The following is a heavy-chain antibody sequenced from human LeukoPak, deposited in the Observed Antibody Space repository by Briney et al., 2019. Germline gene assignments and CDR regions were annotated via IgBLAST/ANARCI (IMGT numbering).Heavy chain of an antibody. Sequence: SETLSLTCAVYGGSFSGSYWSWIRQPAGKGLEWIGRIYTSGSTNYNPSLKSRVTMSVDTSKNQFSLKLSSVTAADTAVYYCARSVNEDYYYYYYMDVWGKGTTVTVSS. CDR1: GGSFSGSY. V-gene: IGHV4-59*10. J-gene: IGHJ6*03. CDR2: IYTSGST. D-gene: IGHD1-1*01. CDR3: ARSVNEDYYYYYYMDV.